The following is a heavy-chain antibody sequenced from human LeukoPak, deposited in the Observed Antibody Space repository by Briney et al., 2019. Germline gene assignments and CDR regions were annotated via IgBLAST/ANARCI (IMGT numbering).Heavy chain of an antibody. CDR3: ATLQNIVGATPLPDY. CDR1: GGSISGSSYY. Sequence: SETLSLTCTVSGGSISGSSYYWGWIRQPPGKGREWIGTIYYSGTTYYNPSLKSRVTISVDTSKNQFSLKLSSVTAADTAVYYCATLQNIVGATPLPDYWGQGTLVTVSS. J-gene: IGHJ4*02. CDR2: IYYSGTT. D-gene: IGHD1-26*01. V-gene: IGHV4-39*07.